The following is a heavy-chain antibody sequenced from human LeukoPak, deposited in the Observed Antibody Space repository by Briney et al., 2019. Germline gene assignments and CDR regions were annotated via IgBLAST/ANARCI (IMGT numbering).Heavy chain of an antibody. D-gene: IGHD6-19*01. CDR2: IYPGDSDT. V-gene: IGHV5-51*01. J-gene: IGHJ1*01. Sequence: GESLKISCKGSGYGFTSYWIGWVRQMPGKGLGWMGIIYPGDSDTRYSPSFQGQVTISADKSISTAYLQWSSLKASDTAMYYCARSSGWYDSVEYFQHWGQGTLVTVSS. CDR3: ARSSGWYDSVEYFQH. CDR1: GYGFTSYW.